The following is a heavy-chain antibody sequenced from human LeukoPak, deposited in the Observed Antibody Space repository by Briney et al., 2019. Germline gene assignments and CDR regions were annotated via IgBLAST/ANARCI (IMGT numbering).Heavy chain of an antibody. CDR3: ARASDPWLQLT. CDR1: GFTFSNYW. V-gene: IGHV3-7*05. CDR2: IKQDGSEK. Sequence: GGSLRLSCAASGFTFSNYWMIWVRRAPGKGLEWVGNIKQDGSEKRYADSVRGRFTISRDNAQTSLYLQMNSLRAEDTAVYYCARASDPWLQLTWGQGTLVTVSS. J-gene: IGHJ5*02. D-gene: IGHD5-24*01.